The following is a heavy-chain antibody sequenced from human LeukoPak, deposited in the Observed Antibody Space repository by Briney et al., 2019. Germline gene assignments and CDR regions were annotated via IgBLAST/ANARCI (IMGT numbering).Heavy chain of an antibody. CDR2: IYYRGST. V-gene: IGHV4-59*01. D-gene: IGHD6-6*01. J-gene: IGHJ6*02. CDR1: GGSISSYY. CDR3: ARVRIEYSSSSSEGGYYYGMDV. Sequence: SETLSLTCSVAGGSISSYYWSWIRQPPGKGLEWIGYIYYRGSTKYNPSLKSRVTISVDTSNNQFSLKLSSVTAADTAVYYCARVRIEYSSSSSEGGYYYGMDVWGQGTTVTVSS.